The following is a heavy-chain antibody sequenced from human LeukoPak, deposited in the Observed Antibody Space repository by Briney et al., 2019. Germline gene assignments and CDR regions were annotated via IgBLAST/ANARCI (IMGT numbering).Heavy chain of an antibody. D-gene: IGHD2-15*01. CDR1: EFSVGSNY. CDR2: IKQDGSEK. J-gene: IGHJ4*02. Sequence: GGSLRLSCAASEFSVGSNYMTWVRQAPGKGLEWVANIKQDGSEKYYVDSVKGRFTISRDNAKNSLYLQMNSLRAEDTAVYYCARGPYYCSGGSCYPWEYYFDYWGQGTLVTVSS. V-gene: IGHV3-7*01. CDR3: ARGPYYCSGGSCYPWEYYFDY.